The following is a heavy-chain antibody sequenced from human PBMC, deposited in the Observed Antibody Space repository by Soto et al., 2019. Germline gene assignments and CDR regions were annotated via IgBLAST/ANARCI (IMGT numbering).Heavy chain of an antibody. D-gene: IGHD3-9*01. CDR3: AKCLSPSYIDISTGPYY. CDR2: IRGSGGNR. CDR1: GFSFSTYA. J-gene: IGHJ4*02. Sequence: AWSLRLSFAASGFSFSTYALNRVRQAPGKVLEWGSVIRGSGGNRCYIDSVKGRFTISRDNSKNTVYLQMERRRVWDTPVHYCAKCLSPSYIDISTGPYYWGQGT. V-gene: IGHV3-23*01.